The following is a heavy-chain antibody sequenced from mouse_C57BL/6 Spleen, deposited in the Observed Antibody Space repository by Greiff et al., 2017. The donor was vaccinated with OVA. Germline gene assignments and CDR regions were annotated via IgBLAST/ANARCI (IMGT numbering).Heavy chain of an antibody. Sequence: QVQLQQSGAELVRPGASVTLSCKASGYTFTDYEMHWVKQTPVHGLEWIGAIDPETGGTAYNQKFKGKAILTADKSSSTAYMELRSLASEDSAVYYCTREGNKKAHCGSSYVWFAYWGKETLVTVSA. CDR2: IDPETGGT. V-gene: IGHV1-15*01. CDR3: TREGNKKAHCGSSYVWFAY. J-gene: IGHJ3*01. CDR1: GYTFTDYE. D-gene: IGHD1-1*01.